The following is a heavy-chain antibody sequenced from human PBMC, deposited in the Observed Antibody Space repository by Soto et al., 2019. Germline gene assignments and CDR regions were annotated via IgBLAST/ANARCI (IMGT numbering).Heavy chain of an antibody. CDR1: GGSISSSSYY. J-gene: IGHJ6*02. Sequence: PSETLSLTCTVSGGSISSSSYYWGWIRQPPGKGLEWIGSIYYSGSTYYNPSLKSRVTISVDTSKNQFSLKLSSVTAADTAVYYCARLRYSSRGGMDVWGQGTTVTVPS. V-gene: IGHV4-39*01. CDR2: IYYSGST. CDR3: ARLRYSSRGGMDV. D-gene: IGHD6-13*01.